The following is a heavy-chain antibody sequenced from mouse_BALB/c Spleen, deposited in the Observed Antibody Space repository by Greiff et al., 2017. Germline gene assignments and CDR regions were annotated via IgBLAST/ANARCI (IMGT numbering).Heavy chain of an antibody. J-gene: IGHJ2*01. Sequence: EVQLVESGGGLVQPGGSLKLSCAASGFTFSSYTMSWVRQTPEKRLEWVAYISNGGGSTYYPDTVKGRFTISRDNAKNTLYLQMSSLKSEDTAMYYCARRADSGYFDYWGQGTTLTVSS. CDR3: ARRADSGYFDY. V-gene: IGHV5-12-2*01. CDR2: ISNGGGST. D-gene: IGHD3-1*01. CDR1: GFTFSSYT.